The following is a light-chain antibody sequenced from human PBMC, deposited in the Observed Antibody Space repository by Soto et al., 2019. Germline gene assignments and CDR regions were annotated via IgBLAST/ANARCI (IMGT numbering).Light chain of an antibody. CDR1: QSVSIN. Sequence: EIVMTQSPATLSVSPGERATLSCRASQSVSINLAWYQQKPGQAPRLLIYGASSRATGIPDRFSGSGSGTGFTLTIGSLQSEDFAVYYCQQYSSSPSFGQGTRLEIK. CDR3: QQYSSSPS. V-gene: IGKV3D-15*01. J-gene: IGKJ5*01. CDR2: GAS.